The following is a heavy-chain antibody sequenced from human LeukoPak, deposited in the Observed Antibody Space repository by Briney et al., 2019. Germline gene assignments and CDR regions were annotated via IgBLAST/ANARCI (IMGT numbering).Heavy chain of an antibody. J-gene: IGHJ4*02. D-gene: IGHD3-22*01. CDR3: ARQLGYDSSGYYYSRYPYYFDY. CDR1: GGSISSSSYY. Sequence: PSETLSLXCTVSGGSISSSSYYWGWIRQPPGKGLEWIGSIYYSGITYYNPSLKSRVTISVDTSKNQFSLKLSSVTAADTAVYYCARQLGYDSSGYYYSRYPYYFDYWGQGTLVTVSS. V-gene: IGHV4-39*01. CDR2: IYYSGIT.